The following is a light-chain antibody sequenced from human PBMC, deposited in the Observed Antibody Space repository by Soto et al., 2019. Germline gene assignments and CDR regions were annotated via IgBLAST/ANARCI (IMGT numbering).Light chain of an antibody. CDR2: DGS. CDR1: QSISHF. J-gene: IGKJ1*01. CDR3: QQYTSYSWA. Sequence: DIQMTQSPSTLSASVGDRVTITCRASQSISHFLAWYQQKPGKVPKLLIYDGSNLESGVPSRFSGSGSGTDFTLTISGLQPDDFTTYYCQQYTSYSWAFGQGTKVDLK. V-gene: IGKV1-5*01.